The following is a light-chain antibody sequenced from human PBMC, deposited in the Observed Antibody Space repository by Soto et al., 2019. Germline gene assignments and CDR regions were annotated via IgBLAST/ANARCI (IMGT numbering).Light chain of an antibody. Sequence: IQLTQSPSSLSASIGDRVTITCRASRDISDSLAWYQQEPGKDPKLLIFAASSLHIGVPSRFSGSGSGTIFTLTISSLQPEDFATYYCQHLNAFPHVTFGPGTKVEIK. J-gene: IGKJ3*01. CDR3: QHLNAFPHVT. CDR2: AAS. V-gene: IGKV1-9*01. CDR1: RDISDS.